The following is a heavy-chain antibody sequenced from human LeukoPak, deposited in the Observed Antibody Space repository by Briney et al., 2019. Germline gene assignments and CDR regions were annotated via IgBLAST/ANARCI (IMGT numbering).Heavy chain of an antibody. Sequence: GASVKVSCKTSGYTFTGYYMHWVRQAPGQGLEWMGWINPNSGGTNYAQKFQGRVTMTRDTSISTAYMELSRLRSDDTAVYYCARAVVAAEKFYYYYYMDVWGKGTTVTVSS. CDR1: GYTFTGYY. J-gene: IGHJ6*03. CDR3: ARAVVAAEKFYYYYYMDV. V-gene: IGHV1-2*02. D-gene: IGHD2-15*01. CDR2: INPNSGGT.